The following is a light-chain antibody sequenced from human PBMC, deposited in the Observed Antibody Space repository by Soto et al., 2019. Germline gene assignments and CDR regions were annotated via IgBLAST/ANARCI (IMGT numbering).Light chain of an antibody. CDR3: QQYDNLLLT. CDR2: DAS. Sequence: DIQMTQSPSSLSASVGDRVTMTCQASQDISNYLNWYQQKPGKAPKLLIYDASNLETGVPSRFSGSGSGTDFTFTISSLQPEDIATYYCQQYDNLLLTFGGGTKVDIK. CDR1: QDISNY. J-gene: IGKJ4*01. V-gene: IGKV1-33*01.